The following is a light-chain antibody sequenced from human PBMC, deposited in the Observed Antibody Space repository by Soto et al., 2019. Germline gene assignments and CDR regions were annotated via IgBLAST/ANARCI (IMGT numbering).Light chain of an antibody. V-gene: IGKV3-15*01. CDR1: QSVSSN. CDR2: GAS. J-gene: IGKJ1*01. Sequence: EIVMTLSPSTLSVYPEERATLSCRASQSVSSNLAWYQQKPGQAPRLLIYGASTRATGIPARFSGSGSGTEFTLTISSLQSEDFAVYYCQQYNKWPRTFGQGTKVDNK. CDR3: QQYNKWPRT.